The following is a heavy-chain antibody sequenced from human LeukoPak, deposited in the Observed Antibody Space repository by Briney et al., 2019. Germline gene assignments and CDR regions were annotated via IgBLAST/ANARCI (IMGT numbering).Heavy chain of an antibody. D-gene: IGHD1-26*01. Sequence: SETLSLTCTVSGGSISSGDYYWSWIRQPPGKGLEWIGHIYYSGSTYYNPSLKSRVTISVDTSKNQFSLKLSSVTAADTAVYYCAREDAEWELGTAFDIWGQGTMVTVSS. CDR2: IYYSGST. J-gene: IGHJ3*02. CDR3: AREDAEWELGTAFDI. CDR1: GGSISSGDYY. V-gene: IGHV4-30-4*08.